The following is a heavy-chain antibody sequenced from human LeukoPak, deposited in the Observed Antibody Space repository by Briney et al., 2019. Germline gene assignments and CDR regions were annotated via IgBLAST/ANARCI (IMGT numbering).Heavy chain of an antibody. J-gene: IGHJ4*02. CDR3: ARRSPRDPFRSSGYYYYFDY. CDR2: IYYSGST. Sequence: SETLSLTCTVSGGSISSYYWSWIRQPPGKGLEWIGYIYYSGSTNYNPSLKSRVTISVDTSKNQFSLKLSSVTAADTAVYYCARRSPRDPFRSSGYYYYFDYWGQGTLVTVSS. CDR1: GGSISSYY. V-gene: IGHV4-59*08. D-gene: IGHD3-22*01.